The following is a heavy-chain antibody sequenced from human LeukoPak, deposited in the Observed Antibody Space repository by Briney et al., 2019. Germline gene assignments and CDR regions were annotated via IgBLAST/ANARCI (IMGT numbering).Heavy chain of an antibody. Sequence: ASVKVSCKASGYTFTGYYMHWVRQAPGQGLEWMGWINPNSGGTNYAQKFQGWVTMTRDTSISTAYMELSRLRSDDTAVYYCARAPYYDSSGYYSLAFDIWGQGTMVTVSS. V-gene: IGHV1-2*04. CDR1: GYTFTGYY. CDR3: ARAPYYDSSGYYSLAFDI. CDR2: INPNSGGT. J-gene: IGHJ3*02. D-gene: IGHD3-22*01.